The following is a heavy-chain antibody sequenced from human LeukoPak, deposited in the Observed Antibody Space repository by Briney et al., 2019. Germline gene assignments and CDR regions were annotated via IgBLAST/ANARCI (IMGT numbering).Heavy chain of an antibody. CDR3: AREGVIVVVISYYYYMDV. J-gene: IGHJ6*03. V-gene: IGHV3-74*01. CDR1: GFTFSTYW. D-gene: IGHD3-22*01. CDR2: ISSDGANA. Sequence: GGSLRLSCAASGFTFSTYWMHWVRQAPGKGLVWVSRISSDGANANYADSVKGRFTISRDNAKNTLYLQMNSLRAEDTAVYYCAREGVIVVVISYYYYMDVWGKGTTVTVSS.